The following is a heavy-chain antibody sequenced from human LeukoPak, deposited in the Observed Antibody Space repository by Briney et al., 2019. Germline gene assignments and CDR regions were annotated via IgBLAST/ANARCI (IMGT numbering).Heavy chain of an antibody. CDR2: IYYSGST. CDR1: GGSISSSSYY. Sequence: PSETLSLTCTVSGGSISSSSYYWGWIRQPPGKGLEWIGSIYYSGSTYYNPSLKSRVTISVDTSKNQFSLKLSSVTAADTAVYYCVSMDMLKVTTRKIFETYFDYWGQGTLVTVSS. J-gene: IGHJ4*02. CDR3: VSMDMLKVTTRKIFETYFDY. V-gene: IGHV4-39*07. D-gene: IGHD4-17*01.